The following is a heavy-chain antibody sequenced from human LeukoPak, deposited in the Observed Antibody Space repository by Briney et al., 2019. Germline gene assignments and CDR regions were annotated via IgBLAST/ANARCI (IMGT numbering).Heavy chain of an antibody. D-gene: IGHD3-10*01. CDR2: INSDGSST. J-gene: IGHJ6*02. V-gene: IGHV3-74*01. CDR1: GFTFSSYW. Sequence: GGSLRLSCAASGFTFSSYWMHWVRQAPGKGLVWVSRINSDGSSTDYADSVKGRFTISRDNSKSTLYLQMNSLRAEDTAVYYCAKQDGSSYYYYGMDVWGQGTTVTVSS. CDR3: AKQDGSSYYYYGMDV.